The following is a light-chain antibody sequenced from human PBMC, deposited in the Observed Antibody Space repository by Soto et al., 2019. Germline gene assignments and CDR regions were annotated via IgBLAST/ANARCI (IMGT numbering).Light chain of an antibody. Sequence: QSALTQPASVSGSPGQSITISCTGTSSDVGGYNFVSWYQHHPGKAPKLIISEVSNRPSGVSHRFSGSKSDNTASLTISGLQADDEADYYCSSYTSRSTRVVFGGGTKLTVL. CDR1: SSDVGGYNF. CDR3: SSYTSRSTRVV. CDR2: EVS. V-gene: IGLV2-14*01. J-gene: IGLJ2*01.